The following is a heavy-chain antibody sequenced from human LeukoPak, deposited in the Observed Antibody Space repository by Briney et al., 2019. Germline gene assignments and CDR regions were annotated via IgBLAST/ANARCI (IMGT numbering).Heavy chain of an antibody. CDR2: IVVGSGNT. V-gene: IGHV1-58*02. CDR3: ATLWFGELLSIDY. Sequence: GTSVKVSCKASGFTFTSSAMQWVRQARGQRLEWIGWIVVGSGNTNYAQKFQERVTITRDMSTSTAYMELGGLRSDDTAVYYCATLWFGELLSIDYWGQGTLVTVSS. J-gene: IGHJ4*02. D-gene: IGHD3-10*01. CDR1: GFTFTSSA.